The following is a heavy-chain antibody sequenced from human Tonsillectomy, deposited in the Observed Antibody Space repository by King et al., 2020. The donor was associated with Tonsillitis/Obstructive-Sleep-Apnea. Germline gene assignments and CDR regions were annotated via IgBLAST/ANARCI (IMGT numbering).Heavy chain of an antibody. D-gene: IGHD4-17*01. Sequence: VQLVESGGGVVQPGRSLRLSCAASGFTFSSYAMHWVRQAPGKGLEWVAVISYDGSNKYYADSVKGRFTISRDNSKNTLYLQMNSLRAEDTAVYYCASPPGDYRYYFDYWGQGTWSPSPQ. CDR3: ASPPGDYRYYFDY. CDR2: ISYDGSNK. V-gene: IGHV3-30*04. CDR1: GFTFSSYA. J-gene: IGHJ4*02.